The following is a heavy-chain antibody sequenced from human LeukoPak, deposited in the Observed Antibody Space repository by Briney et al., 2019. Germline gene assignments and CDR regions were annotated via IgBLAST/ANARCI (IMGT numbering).Heavy chain of an antibody. V-gene: IGHV4-59*05. CDR2: IYYSGST. D-gene: IGHD3-22*01. J-gene: IGHJ6*03. CDR1: GGSISSYS. CDR3: ARSIGWLSPNLYYMDV. Sequence: SETLSLTCTVSGGSISSYSWSWIRQPPGKGLEWIGSIYYSGSTYYNPSLKSRVTISVDTSKNQFSLKLSSVTAADTAVYYCARSIGWLSPNLYYMDVWGKGTTVTVSS.